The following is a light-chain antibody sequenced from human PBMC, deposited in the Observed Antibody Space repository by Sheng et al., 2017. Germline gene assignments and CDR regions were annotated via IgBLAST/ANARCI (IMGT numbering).Light chain of an antibody. CDR3: QQYYAWPLT. J-gene: IGKJ4*01. V-gene: IGKV3D-15*03. Sequence: EIVLTQSPGTLSLSPGERATLSCRASQSVSSSYLAWYQQKPGQAPRLLIYAASIRATGIPARFSGSGSGTEFTLTISILQSEDFAVYYCQQYYAWPLTFGGGTKVEI. CDR2: AAS. CDR1: QSVSSSY.